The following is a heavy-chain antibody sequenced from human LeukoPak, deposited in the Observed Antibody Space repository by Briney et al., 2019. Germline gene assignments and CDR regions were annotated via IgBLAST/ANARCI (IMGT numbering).Heavy chain of an antibody. D-gene: IGHD3-22*01. CDR2: ICTSGST. J-gene: IGHJ4*02. Sequence: PSQTLSLTCTVSGGSVSSGSYFWSWLRQPAGKGLEWIGRICTSGSTNYSPSLKTRVTISVDTSRNQFSLNLTSVTAADTAMYYCAREQWAYRSYYASSGYHDYWGQGTLVTVSS. V-gene: IGHV4-61*02. CDR3: AREQWAYRSYYASSGYHDY. CDR1: GGSVSSGSYF.